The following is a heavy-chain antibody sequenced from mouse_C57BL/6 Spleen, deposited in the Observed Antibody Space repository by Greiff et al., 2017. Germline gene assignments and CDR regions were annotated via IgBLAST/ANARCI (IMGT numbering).Heavy chain of an antibody. Sequence: VQLQQSGPELVKPGASVKISCKASGYAFSSYWMNWVKQRPGTGLEWIGRIYPGDGDTNYNGKFKGKATLTADKASSTAYMQLSSLTSEDSAVYFWAREDYYGSSYGDWYFDDWGTGTTVTVSS. CDR3: AREDYYGSSYGDWYFDD. V-gene: IGHV1-82*01. D-gene: IGHD1-1*01. J-gene: IGHJ1*03. CDR2: IYPGDGDT. CDR1: GYAFSSYW.